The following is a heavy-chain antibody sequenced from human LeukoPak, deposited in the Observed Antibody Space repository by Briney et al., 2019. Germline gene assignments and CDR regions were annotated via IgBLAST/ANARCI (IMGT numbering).Heavy chain of an antibody. V-gene: IGHV4-39*07. CDR2: IFYGGST. CDR1: GASITGSSYY. CDR3: ARSATVTTGYFDY. D-gene: IGHD4-17*01. J-gene: IGHJ4*02. Sequence: SETLSLTCTVSGASITGSSYYWGWIRRPPGKGLEWIGSIFYGGSTYYNPSFKSRVIISEDTSKNQFSLKLSSVTAADTAMYYCARSATVTTGYFDYWGQGTLVTVSS.